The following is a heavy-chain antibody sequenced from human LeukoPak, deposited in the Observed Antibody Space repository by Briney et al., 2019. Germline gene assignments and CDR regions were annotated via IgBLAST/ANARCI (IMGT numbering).Heavy chain of an antibody. CDR2: ITQDGSEK. CDR3: ARDSASSWYAFDI. D-gene: IGHD6-13*01. J-gene: IGHJ3*02. V-gene: IGHV3-7*01. Sequence: GGSLRLSCAASGFTFSSYWMSWVRQAPGKGLEWVANITQDGSEKYYVDSVKGRFTISRDNAKNSLYLQMNSLRAEDTAVYYCARDSASSWYAFDIWGQGTMVTVSS. CDR1: GFTFSSYW.